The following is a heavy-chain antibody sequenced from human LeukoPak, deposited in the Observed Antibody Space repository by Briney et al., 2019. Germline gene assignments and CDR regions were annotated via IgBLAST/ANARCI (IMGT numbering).Heavy chain of an antibody. CDR1: GGSISSNSYS. CDR3: LYGMDT. J-gene: IGHJ6*02. V-gene: IGHV4-39*01. CDR2: MYYSGST. Sequence: SETLSLTCTVSGGSISSNSYSWGWIRQPPGKGLEWIGSMYYSGSTYYNPSLESRVTISVHTSKHQFSLNVSSVTAADTAVYYCLYGMDTWGQGTTVTVSS.